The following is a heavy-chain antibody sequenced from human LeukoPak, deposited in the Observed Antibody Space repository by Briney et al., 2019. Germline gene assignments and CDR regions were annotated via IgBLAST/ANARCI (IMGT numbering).Heavy chain of an antibody. D-gene: IGHD5-24*01. J-gene: IGHJ4*02. V-gene: IGHV4-59*01. CDR3: ARARDGYNTD. CDR1: GGSISSYY. Sequence: PSETLSLTSTVSGGSISSYYWSWIRQPPGKGLEWIGYIYYSGSTNYNPSLKSRVTISVDTSKNQFSLKLSSVTAADTAVYYCARARDGYNTDWGQGTLVTVSS. CDR2: IYYSGST.